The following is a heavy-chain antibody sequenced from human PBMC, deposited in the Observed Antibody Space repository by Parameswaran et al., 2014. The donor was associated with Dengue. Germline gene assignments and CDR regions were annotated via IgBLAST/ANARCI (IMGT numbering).Heavy chain of an antibody. D-gene: IGHD3-9*01. CDR3: ARVTHYDILSGYLDY. Sequence: WIRQPPGKGLEWVAVIWYDGSRKYYADAVNGRFTISRDNSKNTVHLQMYSLRAEDTAVYYCARVTHYDILSGYLDYWGQGTLVTVSS. CDR2: IWYDGSRK. V-gene: IGHV3-33*01. J-gene: IGHJ4*02.